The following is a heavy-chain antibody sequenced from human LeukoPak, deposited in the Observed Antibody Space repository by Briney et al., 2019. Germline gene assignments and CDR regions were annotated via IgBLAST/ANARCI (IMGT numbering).Heavy chain of an antibody. Sequence: ASVKVSCKASGYTFTGYYMHWVRQAPGQGLEWMGWINPNSGGTNYAQKFQGRVTMTRDTSISTAYMELSRLRSDDTAVYYCARGGVDPGCGGDCYPDAFDIWGQGTMVTVSS. CDR2: INPNSGGT. CDR3: ARGGVDPGCGGDCYPDAFDI. J-gene: IGHJ3*02. CDR1: GYTFTGYY. D-gene: IGHD2-21*01. V-gene: IGHV1-2*02.